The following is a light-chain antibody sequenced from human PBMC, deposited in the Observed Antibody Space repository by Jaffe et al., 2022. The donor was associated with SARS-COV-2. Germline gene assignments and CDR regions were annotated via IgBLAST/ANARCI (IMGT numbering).Light chain of an antibody. Sequence: DIQLTQSPSSLSASVGDRVIITCRASQNITNYLNWYQQKPGRAPILLIFAKSTLQSGVPPRVSGTGSGTLFALTISGLQPDDFATYYCQQSHSLPRTFGQGTRVEVK. V-gene: IGKV1-39*01. CDR2: AKS. CDR3: QQSHSLPRT. CDR1: QNITNY. J-gene: IGKJ1*01.